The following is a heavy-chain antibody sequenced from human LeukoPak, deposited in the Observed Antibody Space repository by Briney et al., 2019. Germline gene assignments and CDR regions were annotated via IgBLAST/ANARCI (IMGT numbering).Heavy chain of an antibody. J-gene: IGHJ4*02. CDR2: IRHDETNE. D-gene: IGHD6-6*01. CDR3: AKEYTPSSPLGELDS. CDR1: GFSFSSYA. Sequence: QPGGSLRLSCAVSGFSFSSYAMHWVRQAPGKGREWVAVIRHDETNEYYADSVQGRFTISRDTSKNTLYLQMNSLRAEDTAVYYCAKEYTPSSPLGELDSWGQGTLVTVSS. V-gene: IGHV3-30*02.